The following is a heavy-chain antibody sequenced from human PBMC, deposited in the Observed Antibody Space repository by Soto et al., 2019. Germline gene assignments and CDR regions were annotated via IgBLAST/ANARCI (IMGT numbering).Heavy chain of an antibody. Sequence: PSETLSLTCTVSGGSISSYYWSWIRQPPGKGLEWIGYIYYSGSTNYNPSLKSRVTISVDTSKNQFSLKLSSVPAADTAVYYCARAYDFWSGPASWYGMDVWGQGTTVTVSS. D-gene: IGHD3-3*01. CDR2: IYYSGST. CDR1: GGSISSYY. V-gene: IGHV4-59*01. CDR3: ARAYDFWSGPASWYGMDV. J-gene: IGHJ6*02.